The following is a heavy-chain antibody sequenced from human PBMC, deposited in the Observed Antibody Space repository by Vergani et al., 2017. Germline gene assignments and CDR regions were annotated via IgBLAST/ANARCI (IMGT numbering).Heavy chain of an antibody. D-gene: IGHD2-15*01. V-gene: IGHV4-34*01. Sequence: QLQLQESGPGLVKPSETLSLTCAVYGGSFSGYYWSWIRQPPGKGLEWIGEINHSGSTNYNPSLKSRVTISVDTSKNQFSLKLSSVTAADTAVYYCARGRSGRRHDYWGQGTLVTVSS. CDR3: ARGRSGRRHDY. CDR1: GGSFSGYY. J-gene: IGHJ4*02. CDR2: INHSGST.